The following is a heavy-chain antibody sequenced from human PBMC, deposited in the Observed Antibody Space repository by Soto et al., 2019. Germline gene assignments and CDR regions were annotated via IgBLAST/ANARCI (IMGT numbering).Heavy chain of an antibody. CDR3: ARHGLGYDFWSGYLFPPYYYYGMDV. V-gene: IGHV5-51*01. D-gene: IGHD3-3*01. CDR1: GYSFTSYW. J-gene: IGHJ6*02. Sequence: PGESLKISCKGSGYSFTSYWIGWVRQMPGKGLEWMGIIYPGDSDTRYSPSFQGQVTISADKSISTAYLQWSSLKASDTAMYYCARHGLGYDFWSGYLFPPYYYYGMDVWGQGTTVTVSS. CDR2: IYPGDSDT.